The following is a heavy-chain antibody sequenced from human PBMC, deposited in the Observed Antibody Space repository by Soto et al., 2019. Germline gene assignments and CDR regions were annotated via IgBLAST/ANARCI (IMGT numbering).Heavy chain of an antibody. CDR2: IHYSGST. V-gene: IGHV4-39*01. D-gene: IGHD6-13*01. CDR3: ARRLFSSTWPSYFDY. J-gene: IGHJ4*02. Sequence: SETLSLTCTVSGDSITSTSYYWGWIRQPSGKGLEWIGCIHYSGSTYYNPSLRSRVTSSVDTSKNQFSLKVSSVTAADTAVYYCARRLFSSTWPSYFDYWGEGTLVNVS. CDR1: GDSITSTSYY.